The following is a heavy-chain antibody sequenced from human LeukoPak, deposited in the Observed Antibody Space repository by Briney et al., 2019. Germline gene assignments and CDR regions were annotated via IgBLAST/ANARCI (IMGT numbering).Heavy chain of an antibody. J-gene: IGHJ4*02. CDR1: GFTFSSYA. CDR2: ISGSGRTT. D-gene: IGHD1-26*01. Sequence: GGSLRLSCAASGFTFSSYAMSWVRQAPGEGLEWVSAISGSGRTTFYADSVKGRFTISRDNSIDTLYLQMNGLRPEDTAVYYCARLQWDLPTSWGYFDYWGQGTLVTVSS. V-gene: IGHV3-23*01. CDR3: ARLQWDLPTSWGYFDY.